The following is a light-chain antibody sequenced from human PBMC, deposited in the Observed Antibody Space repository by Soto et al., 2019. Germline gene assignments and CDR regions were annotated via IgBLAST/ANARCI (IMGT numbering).Light chain of an antibody. V-gene: IGKV3D-20*02. Sequence: EIVLTQSPGTLSLSPGERATLSCRASQSVSSSYLAWYQQKPGQAPRLLIYGASSRATGIPARFSGSGSGTDFTLTISMLEPEDFAIYYCQQRHSWVTFGQGTRLEIK. CDR3: QQRHSWVT. CDR1: QSVSSSY. CDR2: GAS. J-gene: IGKJ5*01.